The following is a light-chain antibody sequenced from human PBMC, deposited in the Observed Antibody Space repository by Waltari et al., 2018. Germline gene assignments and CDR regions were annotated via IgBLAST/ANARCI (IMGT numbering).Light chain of an antibody. J-gene: IGKJ3*01. CDR2: RAS. Sequence: DIQMTQSPSSLSASVGDTVTITCQATQGIGNNLNWYQQKPGRAPQFLIYRASSLQSGIPSRFSGSGSGTDFTLTISRLQPEDFATYYCQQGYSYPVTFGPGTKLDIK. CDR3: QQGYSYPVT. CDR1: QGIGNN. V-gene: IGKV1-16*01.